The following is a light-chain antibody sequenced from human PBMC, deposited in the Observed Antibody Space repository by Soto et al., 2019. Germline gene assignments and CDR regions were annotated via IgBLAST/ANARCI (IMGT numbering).Light chain of an antibody. Sequence: QSALTQPRSVSGSPGQSVTISCTGTSSDVGGYNYVSWYQQHPGKAPKLMIYDVSKRPSGVPDRFSGSKSGNTASLTISGLQAEDEADYYCCSYAGSSTLYVVFGGGAQLTVL. CDR3: CSYAGSSTLYVV. CDR1: SSDVGGYNY. J-gene: IGLJ2*01. V-gene: IGLV2-11*01. CDR2: DVS.